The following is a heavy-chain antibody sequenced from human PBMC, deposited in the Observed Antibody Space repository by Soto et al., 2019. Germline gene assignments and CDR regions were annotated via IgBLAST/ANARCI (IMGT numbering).Heavy chain of an antibody. CDR2: ISGSGGST. D-gene: IGHD3-10*01. V-gene: IGHV3-23*01. CDR3: TTDQRGSGSLFDY. Sequence: GGSLRLSCAASGFTFSSYAMSWVRQAPGKGLEWVSAISGSGGSTYYADSVKGRFTISRDNSKNTLYLQMNSLKTEDTAVYYCTTDQRGSGSLFDYWGQGTLVTVSS. J-gene: IGHJ4*02. CDR1: GFTFSSYA.